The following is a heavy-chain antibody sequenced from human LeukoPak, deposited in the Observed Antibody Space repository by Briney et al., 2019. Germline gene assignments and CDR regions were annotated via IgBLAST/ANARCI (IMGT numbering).Heavy chain of an antibody. Sequence: SETLSLTCTVSGGSITSGGYYWSWIHQYPGKGLELIGYIYYSGSTYYSLSLKSRVTISVDTSENQFSQKLTSVTAADSAVYYCARRCSSTNCFKNAFDIWGQGTMVTVSS. J-gene: IGHJ3*02. CDR2: IYYSGST. CDR3: ARRCSSTNCFKNAFDI. CDR1: GGSITSGGYY. V-gene: IGHV4-31*03. D-gene: IGHD2-2*01.